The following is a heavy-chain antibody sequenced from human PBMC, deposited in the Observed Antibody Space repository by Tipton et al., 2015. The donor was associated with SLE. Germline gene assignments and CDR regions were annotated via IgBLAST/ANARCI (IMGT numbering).Heavy chain of an antibody. CDR3: ARGGGPYGSGSSNWFDP. CDR1: GGSINTYY. D-gene: IGHD3-10*01. V-gene: IGHV4-59*01. J-gene: IGHJ5*02. Sequence: LRLSCNVSGGSINTYYWSWIRQPPGKGLEWIGYIYYSGSTNYNPSLKSRVTISVDTSKNQFSLKLSSVTAADTAVYYCARGGGPYGSGSSNWFDPWGQGTLVTVSS. CDR2: IYYSGST.